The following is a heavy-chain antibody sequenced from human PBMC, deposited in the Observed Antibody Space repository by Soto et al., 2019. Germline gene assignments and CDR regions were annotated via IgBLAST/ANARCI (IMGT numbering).Heavy chain of an antibody. D-gene: IGHD2-15*01. CDR1: GGTFSSYA. CDR2: IIPIFGTA. V-gene: IGHV1-69*01. Sequence: QVQLVQSGAEVQKPGSSVKVSCKASGGTFSSYAISWVRQAPGQGLEWMGGIIPIFGTANYAQKFQGRVTITADETTSTGCMELSSLRSEDTAVYYCARWGYCRGGSCYADGWFDPWVQGTLVTVSS. J-gene: IGHJ5*02. CDR3: ARWGYCRGGSCYADGWFDP.